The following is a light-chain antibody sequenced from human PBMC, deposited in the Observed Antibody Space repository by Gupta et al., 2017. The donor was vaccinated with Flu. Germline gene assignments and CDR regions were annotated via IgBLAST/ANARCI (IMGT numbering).Light chain of an antibody. V-gene: IGKV3-15*01. CDR1: QSVSIN. J-gene: IGKJ1*01. CDR2: GAS. CDR3: QQYNNWPPWT. Sequence: ERATLSCRASQSVSINLAWYQQKPGQSPRLLIYGASTRATGIPARFSGSGSGTEFTLTISSLQSEDFAVYYCQQYNNWPPWTFGQGTKVEIK.